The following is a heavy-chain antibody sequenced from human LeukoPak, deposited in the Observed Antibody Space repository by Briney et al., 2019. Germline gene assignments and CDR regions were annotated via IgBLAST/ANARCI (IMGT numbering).Heavy chain of an antibody. V-gene: IGHV3-30*03. CDR3: ATAPWVAAGY. CDR2: ISYDGSNK. Sequence: HPGGSLRLSCAASGFTFSSYGMHWVRQAPGKGLEWVAVISYDGSNKYYADSVKGRFTISRDNSKNTLYLQMNSLRAEDTAVYYCATAPWVAAGYWGQGTLVTVSS. D-gene: IGHD6-25*01. J-gene: IGHJ4*02. CDR1: GFTFSSYG.